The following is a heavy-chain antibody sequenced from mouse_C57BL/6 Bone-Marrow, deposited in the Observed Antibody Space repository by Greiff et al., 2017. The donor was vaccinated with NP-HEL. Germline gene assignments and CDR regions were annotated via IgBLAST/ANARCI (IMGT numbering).Heavy chain of an antibody. Sequence: QVQLQQSGPELVKPGASVKLSCKASGYTFTSYDINWVKQRPGQGLEWIGWIYPSDGSTKYNEKFKGKATLTVDTSSSTAYRELHSLTSEDSAVYFCARGGNLITTVEDDWGQGTTLTVSS. CDR1: GYTFTSYD. V-gene: IGHV1-85*01. D-gene: IGHD1-1*01. CDR2: IYPSDGST. CDR3: ARGGNLITTVEDD. J-gene: IGHJ2*01.